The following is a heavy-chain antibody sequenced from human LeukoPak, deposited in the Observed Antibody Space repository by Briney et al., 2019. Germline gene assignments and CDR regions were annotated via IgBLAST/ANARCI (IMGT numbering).Heavy chain of an antibody. CDR3: VRDRGELPHSHFDY. V-gene: IGHV1-18*01. Sequence: ASVKVSFKASGYSFTIFGISWVRQAPGQGLEGMGWISAYNGNTNYAQKFQGRVTMTTDTSTKTAYMELRSLRSDDTAVYYCVRDRGELPHSHFDYWGQGSLVTVSS. CDR2: ISAYNGNT. J-gene: IGHJ4*02. D-gene: IGHD1-26*01. CDR1: GYSFTIFG.